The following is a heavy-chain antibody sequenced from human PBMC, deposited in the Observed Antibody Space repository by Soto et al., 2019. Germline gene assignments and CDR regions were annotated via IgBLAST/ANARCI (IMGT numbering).Heavy chain of an antibody. Sequence: SETLSLTCTVSGGSISSYYWSWIRQPPGKGLEWIGYIYYSGSTNYNPSLKSRVTISVDTSKNQFSLKLSSVTAADTAVYYCARGRFGNPSWGQGTLVTVSS. CDR2: IYYSGST. D-gene: IGHD3-3*01. J-gene: IGHJ4*02. CDR1: GGSISSYY. V-gene: IGHV4-59*01. CDR3: ARGRFGNPS.